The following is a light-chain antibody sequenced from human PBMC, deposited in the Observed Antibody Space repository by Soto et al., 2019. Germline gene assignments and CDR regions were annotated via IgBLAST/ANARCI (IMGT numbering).Light chain of an antibody. V-gene: IGKV1-5*03. CDR2: TAA. CDR3: QQYNSYSGLT. CDR1: QSISSW. Sequence: DIQMTQSPSTLSASVGDRVTITCPASQSISSWLAWYQQKPGKAPKLLIHTAATLDSGVPSRFSGSGSGTQFTLTISSLQPDDFATYYCQQYNSYSGLTFGGGTKVEIK. J-gene: IGKJ4*01.